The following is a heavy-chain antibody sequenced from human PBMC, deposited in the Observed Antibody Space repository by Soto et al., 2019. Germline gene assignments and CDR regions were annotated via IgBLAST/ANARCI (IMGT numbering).Heavy chain of an antibody. V-gene: IGHV1-8*01. D-gene: IGHD3-3*01. CDR3: ARGEIFGVVMDDGMDV. Sequence: QVQLVQSGAEVKKPGASVKVSCKASGYTFTSYDINWVRQATGQGLEWMGWMNPNSGNTGYAQKFQGRVTMTRNTXLXXADMELSSLRSEDTAVYYCARGEIFGVVMDDGMDVWGQGTTVTVSS. CDR2: MNPNSGNT. J-gene: IGHJ6*02. CDR1: GYTFTSYD.